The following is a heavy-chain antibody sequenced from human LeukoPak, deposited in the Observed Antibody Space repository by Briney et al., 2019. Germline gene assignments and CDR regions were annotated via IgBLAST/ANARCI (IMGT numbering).Heavy chain of an antibody. V-gene: IGHV4-59*01. Sequence: SETLSLTCTVSGGSISSYYWSWIRQPPGKGLEWIGYIYYSGSTNYNPSLKSRVTISVDTSKNQFSLKLSSVTAADTAVYYCARARLGIENWDRFDYWGQGTLVTVSS. J-gene: IGHJ4*02. CDR1: GGSISSYY. D-gene: IGHD7-27*01. CDR3: ARARLGIENWDRFDY. CDR2: IYYSGST.